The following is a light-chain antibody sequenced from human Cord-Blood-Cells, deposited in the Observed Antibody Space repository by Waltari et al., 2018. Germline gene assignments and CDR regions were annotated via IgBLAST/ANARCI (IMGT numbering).Light chain of an antibody. Sequence: QSALTQPASVSGSPGQTITISRTGTSRDVGSYNLVSWYQQHPGKAPKLMIYEVSTRPSGVSNRFSGSKSGNTASLTISGLQAEDEADYYCCSYAGSSTRFGGGTKLTVL. CDR1: SRDVGSYNL. V-gene: IGLV2-23*02. CDR2: EVS. CDR3: CSYAGSSTR. J-gene: IGLJ2*01.